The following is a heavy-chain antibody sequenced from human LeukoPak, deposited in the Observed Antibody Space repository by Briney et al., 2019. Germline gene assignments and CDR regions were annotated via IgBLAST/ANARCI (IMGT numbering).Heavy chain of an antibody. CDR1: GGYIGKIS. V-gene: IGHV4-59*01. D-gene: IGHD6-19*01. CDR2: IYYSGST. CDR3: ARVRYSSGWYLADY. Sequence: VPLSLSCSASGGYIGKISGSWVRQTPRKGLEWIGYIYYSGSTNYNPSLKSRITISVDTSKNQFSLKLSSVIAADTAVYYCARVRYSSGWYLADYWGQGTLVTVSS. J-gene: IGHJ4*02.